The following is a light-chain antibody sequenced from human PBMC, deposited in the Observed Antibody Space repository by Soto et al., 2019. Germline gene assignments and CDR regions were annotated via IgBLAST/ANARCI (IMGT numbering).Light chain of an antibody. V-gene: IGKV3D-15*01. CDR1: QSVKNH. CDR2: DAS. J-gene: IGKJ1*01. Sequence: EIVMTQSPATLSVSSGEGVTVSCRAGQSVKNHLAWYQHKPGQSPRLLIYDASTMTTGVPARFSAGGSGTEFTLVISSLQSEDAAVYFCQEYNAWPPGTFGQGTKVEIK. CDR3: QEYNAWPPGT.